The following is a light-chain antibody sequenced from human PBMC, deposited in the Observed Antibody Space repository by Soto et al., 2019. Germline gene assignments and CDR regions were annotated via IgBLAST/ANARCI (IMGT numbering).Light chain of an antibody. V-gene: IGKV1-39*01. CDR1: QSISSY. CDR2: AAS. Sequence: DIQMTQSPSSLSASVRDRVTISCLASQSISSYLNWYQQKPGKAPKLLIYAASSLQSGVPSRFSGSGSGTDFTLTISSLQPEDFATYYCQQSYSTPPTFGQGTKVDIK. CDR3: QQSYSTPPT. J-gene: IGKJ1*01.